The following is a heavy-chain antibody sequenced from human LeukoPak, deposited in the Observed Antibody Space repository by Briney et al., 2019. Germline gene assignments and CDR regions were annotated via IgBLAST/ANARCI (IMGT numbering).Heavy chain of an antibody. CDR1: GYTFTSYY. CDR2: INPSGGST. CDR3: ARKKGDWERYFDY. V-gene: IGHV1-46*01. J-gene: IGHJ4*02. Sequence: GASVKVSCKASGYTFTSYYMHWVRQAPGQGLEGMGIINPSGGSTRYAHKFQGRVTMTRDTSTSTVYMELSSLRSEDPAVYYCARKKGDWERYFDYWGQGTLVSVSS. D-gene: IGHD1-26*01.